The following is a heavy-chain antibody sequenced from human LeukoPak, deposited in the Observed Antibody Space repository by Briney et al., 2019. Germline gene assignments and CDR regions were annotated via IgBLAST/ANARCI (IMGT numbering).Heavy chain of an antibody. CDR1: GLTFSRYA. CDR3: AKAGTLAAAGEIDY. CDR2: ISGSGGKT. D-gene: IGHD6-13*01. J-gene: IGHJ4*02. V-gene: IGHV3-23*01. Sequence: PGGSLRLSCAASGLTFSRYAMIWVRQAPGKGLEWVSAISGSGGKTYYADSVKGRFSISRDNSKNTLYLQMNSLRAEDTAVYYCAKAGTLAAAGEIDYWGQGTLVTVSS.